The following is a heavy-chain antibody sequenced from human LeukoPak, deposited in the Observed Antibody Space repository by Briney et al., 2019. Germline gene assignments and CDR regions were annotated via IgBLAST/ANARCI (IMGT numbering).Heavy chain of an antibody. CDR3: ARVRFNWNSSGGFDY. J-gene: IGHJ4*02. D-gene: IGHD1-1*01. Sequence: GGSLRLSCAASGFTFSSYSMNWVRQAPGKGLEWVLSISSSSYIYYADSVKGRFTISRDNAKDSLYLQMNSLRAEDTAVYYCARVRFNWNSSGGFDYWGQGTLVTVSS. CDR2: ISSSSYI. V-gene: IGHV3-21*01. CDR1: GFTFSSYS.